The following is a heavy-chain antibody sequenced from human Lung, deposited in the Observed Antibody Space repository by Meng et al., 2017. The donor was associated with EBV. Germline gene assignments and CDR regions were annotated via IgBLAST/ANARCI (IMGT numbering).Heavy chain of an antibody. Sequence: QVRLVYSGAEVTKPGAPVKLSCTPSGYSFTAHAIHWVRQAPGQSLEWMGWISGDNGNTRYSQKFQGRVTITRGPSARTAYMELNSLRSEDTAVYYCASHLLGYCSGGICYSSEWGQGTLVTVSS. J-gene: IGHJ4*02. CDR2: ISGDNGNT. V-gene: IGHV1-3*01. CDR3: ASHLLGYCSGGICYSSE. D-gene: IGHD2-15*01. CDR1: GYSFTAHA.